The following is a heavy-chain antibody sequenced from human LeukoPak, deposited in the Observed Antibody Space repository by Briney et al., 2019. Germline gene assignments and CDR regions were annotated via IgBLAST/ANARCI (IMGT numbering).Heavy chain of an antibody. CDR3: ARGTAVSPRSAFDY. V-gene: IGHV3-21*01. CDR1: GFMFSDYG. D-gene: IGHD6-19*01. J-gene: IGHJ4*02. Sequence: GGSLRLPCVASGFMFSDYGMNWLRQAPGKGLEWVSFISSSSSYIYSADSVRGRFTISRDDAKNSLYLQMNSLGAEDTALYYCARGTAVSPRSAFDYWGQGTLVTVSS. CDR2: ISSSSSYI.